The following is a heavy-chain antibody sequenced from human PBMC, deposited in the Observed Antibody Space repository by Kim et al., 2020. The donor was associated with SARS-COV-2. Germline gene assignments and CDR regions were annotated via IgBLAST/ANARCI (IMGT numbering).Heavy chain of an antibody. V-gene: IGHV3-11*01. CDR3: ARVGCSGGSCQMGSMSFDY. Sequence: GRFRISRDNARNSLYLKMNSLGAEDTAVYYCARVGCSGGSCQMGSMSFDYWGQGTLVTVSS. J-gene: IGHJ4*02. D-gene: IGHD2-15*01.